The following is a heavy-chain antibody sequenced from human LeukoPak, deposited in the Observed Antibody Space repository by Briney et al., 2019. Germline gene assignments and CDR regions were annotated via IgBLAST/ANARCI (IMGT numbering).Heavy chain of an antibody. CDR2: ISSSSSYI. CDR3: ARDSIQLWLRPFDY. D-gene: IGHD5-18*01. J-gene: IGHJ4*02. V-gene: IGHV3-21*01. Sequence: GGSLRLSCAGSGFTFSSYSMNWVRQAPGKGLEWVSSISSSSSYIYYADSVKGRFTISRDNAKNSLYLQMNSLRAEDTAVYYCARDSIQLWLRPFDYWGQGTLVTVSS. CDR1: GFTFSSYS.